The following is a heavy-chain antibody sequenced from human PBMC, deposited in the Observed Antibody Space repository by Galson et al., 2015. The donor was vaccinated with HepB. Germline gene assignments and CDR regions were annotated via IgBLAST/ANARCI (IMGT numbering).Heavy chain of an antibody. V-gene: IGHV3-43*01. CDR2: ISWDGGST. D-gene: IGHD6-13*01. CDR3: AKDRGFRIAAAAELDY. CDR1: GFTFDDYT. Sequence: SLRLSCAASGFTFDDYTMHWVRQAPGKGLEWVSLISWDGGSTYYADSVKGRFTISRDNSKNSLYLQMNSLRTEDTALYYCAKDRGFRIAAAAELDYRGQGTLVTVSS. J-gene: IGHJ4*02.